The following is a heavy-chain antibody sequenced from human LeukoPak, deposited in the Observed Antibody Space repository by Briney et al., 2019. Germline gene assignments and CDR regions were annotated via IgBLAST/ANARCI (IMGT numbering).Heavy chain of an antibody. CDR3: AKGGYCSSTSCYSDY. CDR1: GSTVTDYY. CDR2: VDPEEGET. J-gene: IGHJ4*02. V-gene: IGHV1-69-2*01. Sequence: GASVKVSCKASGSTVTDYYIHWVQQAPGKGLEWMGRVDPEEGETIYADRFQGRLIITADTFTDTAYMELNSLRAEDTALYYCAKGGYCSSTSCYSDYWGQGTLVTVSS. D-gene: IGHD2-2*01.